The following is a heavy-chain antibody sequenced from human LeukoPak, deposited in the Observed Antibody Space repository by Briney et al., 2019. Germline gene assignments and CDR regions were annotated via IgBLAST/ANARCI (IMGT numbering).Heavy chain of an antibody. CDR2: IYPGDSDT. J-gene: IGHJ6*03. D-gene: IGHD3-10*01. V-gene: IGHV5-51*01. CDR3: ARCLSDYYGSGSSHYMDV. CDR1: GYNFTNYW. Sequence: GESLKISCKGSGYNFTNYWIGWVRQMPGKGLEWMWIIYPGDSDTRYSPSFQGQVTISADKSISTAYLQWSSLKASDTAMYYCARCLSDYYGSGSSHYMDVWGKGTTVTISS.